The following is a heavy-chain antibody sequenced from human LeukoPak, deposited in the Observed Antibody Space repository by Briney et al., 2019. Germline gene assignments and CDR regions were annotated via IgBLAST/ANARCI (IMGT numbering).Heavy chain of an antibody. CDR3: ARGDGDYSFDY. V-gene: IGHV4-30-4*01. D-gene: IGHD4-17*01. CDR2: IYYSGHT. J-gene: IGHJ4*02. Sequence: SETLSLTCTVSGGSVSSGDYYWTWIRRPPGEGLEWIGYIYYSGHTYYNPSLKSRLTMSLDTSKNQFSLNLSSVTATDTAVYFCARGDGDYSFDYWGQGTLVTVSS. CDR1: GGSVSSGDYY.